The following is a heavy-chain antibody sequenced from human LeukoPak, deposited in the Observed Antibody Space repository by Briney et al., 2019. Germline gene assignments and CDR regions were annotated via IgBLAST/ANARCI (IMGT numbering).Heavy chain of an antibody. Sequence: SETLSLTCTVSGGSISSYYWSWIRQPPGKGVQWIGYIYYSGSTNYNPSLKSRVTISVDTSKNQFSLKLSSVTAADTAVYYCARVNYDSSGYFFDYWGQGTLVTVSS. CDR2: IYYSGST. D-gene: IGHD3-22*01. CDR1: GGSISSYY. J-gene: IGHJ4*02. CDR3: ARVNYDSSGYFFDY. V-gene: IGHV4-59*01.